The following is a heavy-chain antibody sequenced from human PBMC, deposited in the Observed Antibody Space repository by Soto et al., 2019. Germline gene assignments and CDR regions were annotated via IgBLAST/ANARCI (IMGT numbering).Heavy chain of an antibody. J-gene: IGHJ6*02. D-gene: IGHD3-10*01. V-gene: IGHV4-30-4*01. CDR2: IYYSGST. CDR1: GGSISSGDYY. Sequence: PSETLSLTFTVSGGSISSGDYYWRWIRQPPGKGLEWIGYIYYSGSTYYNPSLKSRVTISVDTSKNQFSLKLSSVTAADTAVYYCARALTYGSAGYYYYGMGVWGQGTTVTVSS. CDR3: ARALTYGSAGYYYYGMGV.